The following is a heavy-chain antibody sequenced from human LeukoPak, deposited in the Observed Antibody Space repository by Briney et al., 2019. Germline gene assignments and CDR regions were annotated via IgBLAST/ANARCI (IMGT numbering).Heavy chain of an antibody. V-gene: IGHV4-31*03. CDR1: GGSISIGGYY. CDR2: IYYSGST. D-gene: IGHD6-13*01. J-gene: IGHJ5*02. Sequence: SETLSLTCTVSGGSISIGGYYWSWIRQHPGKGLEWIGYIYYSGSTYYNPSLKSRVTISVDTSKNQFSLKLSSVTAADTAVYYCARELEDSSSSIRFDPWGRGTLVTVSS. CDR3: ARELEDSSSSIRFDP.